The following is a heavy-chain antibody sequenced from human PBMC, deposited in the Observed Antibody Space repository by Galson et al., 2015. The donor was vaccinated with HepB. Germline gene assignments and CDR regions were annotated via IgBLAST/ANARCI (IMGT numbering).Heavy chain of an antibody. V-gene: IGHV3-23*01. D-gene: IGHD1-26*01. J-gene: IGHJ4*02. CDR3: AKLTLGY. CDR2: ISASGDGT. Sequence: PLGLAGAAYGVTFSSHSMNWVGQAPGKGLECVSSISASGDGTYYADSVKGRFTISRGNSKNTLYLQMNSLRAEDTAVYYCAKLTLGYWGQGTLVTVSS. CDR1: GVTFSSHS.